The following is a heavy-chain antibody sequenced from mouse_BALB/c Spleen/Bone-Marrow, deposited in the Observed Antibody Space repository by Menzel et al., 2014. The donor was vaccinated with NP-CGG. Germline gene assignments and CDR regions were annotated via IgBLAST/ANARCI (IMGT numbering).Heavy chain of an antibody. J-gene: IGHJ1*01. CDR3: ATMITDWYFDV. D-gene: IGHD2-4*01. Sequence: EVQLQQSGAELVKPGASVKLSCTASGFNIKETYMHWVKQRPEQGLEWIGRIDPANGNTKYDPKFQGKATITADTSSNTAYLQLSSLTSEDTAVYYCATMITDWYFDVWGAGTTVTVSS. V-gene: IGHV14-3*02. CDR1: GFNIKETY. CDR2: IDPANGNT.